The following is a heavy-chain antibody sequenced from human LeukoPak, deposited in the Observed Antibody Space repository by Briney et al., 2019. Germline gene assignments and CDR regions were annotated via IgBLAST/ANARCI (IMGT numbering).Heavy chain of an antibody. CDR3: AKDLSSSSTAYFHH. Sequence: GGSLRLSCAASGFTFSTYSMNWVRQAPGKGLEWVSSISSSSSYIYYADSVKGRFTISRDDAKNSLYLQMNSLRAEDTAVYYCAKDLSSSSTAYFHHWGQGTLVTVSS. V-gene: IGHV3-21*01. D-gene: IGHD6-6*01. J-gene: IGHJ1*01. CDR2: ISSSSSYI. CDR1: GFTFSTYS.